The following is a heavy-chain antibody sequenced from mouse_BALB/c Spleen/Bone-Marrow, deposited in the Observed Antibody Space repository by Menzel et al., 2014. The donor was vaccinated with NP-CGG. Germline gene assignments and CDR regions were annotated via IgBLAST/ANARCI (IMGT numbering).Heavy chain of an antibody. D-gene: IGHD2-14*01. CDR1: GYTFTTYW. Sequence: QVQLKESGAELVKPGASVKLSCGASGYTFTTYWMHWVKQRPGQGLEWIGEINPNNGRTNYNEKFKNKATLTVDKSSSTAYMQLSSLTSEDSAVYYCARGYGYDAGFAWFVYWGQGTLVTVSA. V-gene: IGHV1S81*02. J-gene: IGHJ3*01. CDR3: ARGYGYDAGFAWFVY. CDR2: INPNNGRT.